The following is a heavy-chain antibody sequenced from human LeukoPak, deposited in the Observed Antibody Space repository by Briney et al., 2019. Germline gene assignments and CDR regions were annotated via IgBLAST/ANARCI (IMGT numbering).Heavy chain of an antibody. CDR2: IYSGGST. V-gene: IGHV3-53*01. Sequence: GGSLRLSCAASGFAFSSCAMNWVRQAPGKGLEWVSVIYSGGSTYYADSVKGRFTISRDNSKNTLYLQMNSLRAEDTAVYYCARDAPYSSSWYYFDYWGQGTLVTVSS. J-gene: IGHJ4*02. CDR3: ARDAPYSSSWYYFDY. D-gene: IGHD6-13*01. CDR1: GFAFSSCA.